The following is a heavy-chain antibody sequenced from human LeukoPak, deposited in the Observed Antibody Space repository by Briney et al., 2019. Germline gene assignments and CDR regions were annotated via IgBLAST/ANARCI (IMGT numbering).Heavy chain of an antibody. Sequence: PGGSLRLSCVVSGYSFSTNMMTWVRQAPGKGLEWVATILPGGSESYRVDSVKGRFTVSRDNAKNSLYLQMISLRVEDTAVYYCMSAHGYWAQGTLVTVSS. V-gene: IGHV3-7*01. CDR1: GYSFSTNM. J-gene: IGHJ4*02. CDR2: ILPGGSES. CDR3: MSAHGY.